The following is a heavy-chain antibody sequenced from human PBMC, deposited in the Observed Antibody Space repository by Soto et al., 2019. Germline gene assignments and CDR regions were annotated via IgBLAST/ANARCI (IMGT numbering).Heavy chain of an antibody. V-gene: IGHV3-21*01. CDR2: ISSSSSYI. Sequence: EVQLVESGGGLVKPGGSLRLSCAASGFTFISYNMNWVRQAPGKGLEWVSSISSSSSYIYYADSVKGRFTISRDNAKNSPYLQMNSLRAEDTTVYYCAREEDGHYSSGWSFDYWGQGTLVTVSS. J-gene: IGHJ4*02. CDR1: GFTFISYN. D-gene: IGHD6-19*01. CDR3: AREEDGHYSSGWSFDY.